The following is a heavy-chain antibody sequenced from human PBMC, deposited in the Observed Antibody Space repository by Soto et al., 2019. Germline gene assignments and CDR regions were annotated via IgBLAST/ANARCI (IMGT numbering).Heavy chain of an antibody. Sequence: SETLSLTCTVSGVSVSSGSFYWAWIRQPPGKGPEWIGFISYSGTTNYNPSLKSRVTISVDTSRSHISLKVSSLTAADTAVYYCARGATVTQYDYWGQGTLVTVSS. CDR2: ISYSGTT. V-gene: IGHV4-61*01. CDR1: GVSVSSGSFY. D-gene: IGHD4-17*01. CDR3: ARGATVTQYDY. J-gene: IGHJ4*02.